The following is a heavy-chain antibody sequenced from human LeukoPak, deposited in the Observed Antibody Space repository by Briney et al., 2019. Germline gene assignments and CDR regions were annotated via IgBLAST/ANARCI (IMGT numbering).Heavy chain of an antibody. CDR1: GGTFSSYA. D-gene: IGHD1-26*01. CDR2: ITPIFGTA. CDR3: ASVRLVGATGARWFDP. V-gene: IGHV1-69*05. Sequence: SVKVSCKASGGTFSSYAMSWVRQAPGQGLEWMGGITPIFGTANYAQKFQGRVTITTDESTSTAYMELSSLRSEDTAVYYCASVRLVGATGARWFDPWGQGTLVTVSS. J-gene: IGHJ5*02.